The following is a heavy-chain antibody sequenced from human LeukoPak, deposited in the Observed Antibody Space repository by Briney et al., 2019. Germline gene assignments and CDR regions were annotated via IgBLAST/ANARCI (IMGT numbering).Heavy chain of an antibody. Sequence: VQLGGSLRLSCAASGFTFSSYAMSWVRQAPGKGLEWVSAISGSGGSTYYADSVKGRFTISRDNSKNTLYLQMNSLRAEDTAVYYCAKSAYRYYDSSGYRPPHGWGQGTLVTVSS. CDR3: AKSAYRYYDSSGYRPPHG. J-gene: IGHJ4*02. CDR1: GFTFSSYA. CDR2: ISGSGGST. D-gene: IGHD3-22*01. V-gene: IGHV3-23*01.